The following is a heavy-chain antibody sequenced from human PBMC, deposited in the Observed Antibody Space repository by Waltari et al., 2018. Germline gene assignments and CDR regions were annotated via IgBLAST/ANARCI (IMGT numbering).Heavy chain of an antibody. CDR1: GYTFTAYF. J-gene: IGHJ4*02. CDR3: ARGPSTGAFDY. Sequence: QVQLVQSGAEVKRPGASVTVSCKPSGYTFTAYFIHWVRQSPQGIEWMGWIDPNSGVTNYEQKFQGRVTMTRDTSISTTYMDLSNLRSDDTAVYYCARGPSTGAFDYWGQGTLVTVSS. CDR2: IDPNSGVT. V-gene: IGHV1-2*02.